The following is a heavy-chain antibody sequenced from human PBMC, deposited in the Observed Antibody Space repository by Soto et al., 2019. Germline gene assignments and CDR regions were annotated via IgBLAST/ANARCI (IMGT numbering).Heavy chain of an antibody. D-gene: IGHD5-12*01. Sequence: SETLSLTCTVSGGSISSSSYYWGWIRQSPGKGLEWIGSFYSSGSSYYSPSLRSRVTISGDTSRKQISLRLSSVTAADTAVYYCARISVASRYMDVWGKGTTVTVSS. CDR1: GGSISSSSYY. CDR3: ARISVASRYMDV. J-gene: IGHJ6*03. V-gene: IGHV4-39*01. CDR2: FYSSGSS.